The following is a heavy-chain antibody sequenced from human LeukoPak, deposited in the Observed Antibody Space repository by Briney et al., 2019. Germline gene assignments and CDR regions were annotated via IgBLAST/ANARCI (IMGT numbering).Heavy chain of an antibody. CDR2: ISAYNGNT. Sequence: ASVKVSCKASGXTXXSYGISWVRXXXGXGXXXXXXISAYNGNTNYAQKLQGRVTMTTDTSTSTAYMELRSLRSDDTAVYYCARDMDDILTGYYLVAGGFDYWGQGTLVTVSS. V-gene: IGHV1-18*01. J-gene: IGHJ4*02. D-gene: IGHD3-9*01. CDR1: GXTXXSYG. CDR3: ARDMDDILTGYYLVAGGFDY.